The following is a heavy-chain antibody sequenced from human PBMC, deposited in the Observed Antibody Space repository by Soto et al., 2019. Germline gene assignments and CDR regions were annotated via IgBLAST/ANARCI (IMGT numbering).Heavy chain of an antibody. Sequence: QITLKESGPTVVKPTQTLTLTCTFSGFSLRSSGMGVGWIRQPPGKALEWLALIYWDDDKRYSPSLKSRLNITKDTFKNQVVLTMTNMDPVDTATYFCAHSSRCLHPRDAFDIWGQGTMVTVSS. D-gene: IGHD2-2*01. CDR1: GFSLRSSGMG. CDR2: IYWDDDK. V-gene: IGHV2-5*02. J-gene: IGHJ3*02. CDR3: AHSSRCLHPRDAFDI.